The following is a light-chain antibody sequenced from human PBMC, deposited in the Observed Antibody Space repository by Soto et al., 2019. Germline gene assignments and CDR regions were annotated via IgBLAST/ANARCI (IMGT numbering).Light chain of an antibody. V-gene: IGLV1-51*01. Sequence: QSVLTQPPSVSAAPGQKVTISCSGSSSNIANSYVSWYQQLPGTAPKVLIYDNDKRPSGIPDRFSGSKSGTSATLGITGLKTGDEADYYCGSWDSSLSVGVFGGGTKVTVL. J-gene: IGLJ3*02. CDR3: GSWDSSLSVGV. CDR1: SSNIANSY. CDR2: DND.